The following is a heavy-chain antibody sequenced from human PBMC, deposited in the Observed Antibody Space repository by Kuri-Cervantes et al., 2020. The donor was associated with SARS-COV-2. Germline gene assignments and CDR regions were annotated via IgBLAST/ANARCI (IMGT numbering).Heavy chain of an antibody. V-gene: IGHV4-59*01. CDR3: ARHSGSTPLDFDY. D-gene: IGHD1-26*01. J-gene: IGHJ4*02. Sequence: SETLSLTCTVSGGSIGSYYWSWIRQPPGKGLEWIGYIYYSGSTNYNPSLKSRVTISVDTSKNQFSLKLSSVTAADTAVYYCARHSGSTPLDFDYWGQGTLVTVSS. CDR2: IYYSGST. CDR1: GGSIGSYY.